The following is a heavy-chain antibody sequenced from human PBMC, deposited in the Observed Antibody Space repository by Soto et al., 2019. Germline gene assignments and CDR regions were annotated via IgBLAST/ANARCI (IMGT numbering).Heavy chain of an antibody. J-gene: IGHJ4*02. Sequence: SETLSLTCTVSGGSISSGDYYWSWIRQPPGKGLEWIGYIYYSGSTYYNPSLKSRVTISVDPSKNPSSLKLSSVTAADTAVYYWAKALWTYFDYWGQGTLVTVSS. CDR1: GGSISSGDYY. CDR3: AKALWTYFDY. CDR2: IYYSGST. D-gene: IGHD3-10*01. V-gene: IGHV4-30-4*01.